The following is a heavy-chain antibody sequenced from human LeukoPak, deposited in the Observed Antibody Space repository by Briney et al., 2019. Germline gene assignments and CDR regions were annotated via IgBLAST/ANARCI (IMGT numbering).Heavy chain of an antibody. CDR1: GGSISSYY. D-gene: IGHD2-8*01. J-gene: IGHJ4*02. CDR3: ARGKKYCTNGVCPFCFDY. Sequence: SSETLSLTCTVSGGSISSYYWSWIRQPAGKGLEWIGRIYTSGSTNYNPSLKSRVTMSVDTSKNQFSLKLSSVTAADTAVYYCARGKKYCTNGVCPFCFDYWGQGTLVTVSS. CDR2: IYTSGST. V-gene: IGHV4-4*07.